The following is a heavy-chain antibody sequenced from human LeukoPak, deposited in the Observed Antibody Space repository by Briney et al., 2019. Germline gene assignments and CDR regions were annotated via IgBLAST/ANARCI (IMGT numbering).Heavy chain of an antibody. CDR2: FDPEDGET. D-gene: IGHD2-15*01. Sequence: ASVKVACKASGYTLTELSMHWERQAPGKGLEWMGGFDPEDGETIYAQKFQGRVTMTEGTSTDTAYMELSSLRSEDTAVYYCATAKGGSRSYYFDYWGQGTLVTVSS. J-gene: IGHJ4*02. CDR1: GYTLTELS. V-gene: IGHV1-24*01. CDR3: ATAKGGSRSYYFDY.